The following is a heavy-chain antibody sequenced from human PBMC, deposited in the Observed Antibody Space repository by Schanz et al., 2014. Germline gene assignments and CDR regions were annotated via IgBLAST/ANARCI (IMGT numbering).Heavy chain of an antibody. D-gene: IGHD3-10*01. Sequence: QVQLVQSGAEVKKPGASVKVSCKASGYTFTTYYIHWVRQAPGQGLEWMGIINPSGGTTKYAQRFQGRVTMTWDTSTSTVSMELSRLRSDDTAVYYCARALFGSGHGDVWGQGTTVTVSS. CDR3: ARALFGSGHGDV. CDR2: INPSGGTT. J-gene: IGHJ6*02. CDR1: GYTFTTYY. V-gene: IGHV1-46*01.